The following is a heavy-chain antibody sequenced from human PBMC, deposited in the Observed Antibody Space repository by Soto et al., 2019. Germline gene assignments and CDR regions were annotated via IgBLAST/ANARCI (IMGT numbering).Heavy chain of an antibody. V-gene: IGHV3-30*18. Sequence: LRLSCEGSGFKFRDYGIHWVRQAPGKGREGVAVVSYDGSKASYADSVKGRFTISRDNSKNSVDLQMNSLRPEDTGIYYCAKDRSLAHCSGGDCYYYYGTDVWGQGTTVTVSS. J-gene: IGHJ6*02. CDR3: AKDRSLAHCSGGDCYYYYGTDV. CDR2: VSYDGSKA. CDR1: GFKFRDYG. D-gene: IGHD2-21*02.